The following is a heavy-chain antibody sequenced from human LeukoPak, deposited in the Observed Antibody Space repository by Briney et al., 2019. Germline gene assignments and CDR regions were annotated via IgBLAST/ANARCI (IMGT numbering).Heavy chain of an antibody. D-gene: IGHD2/OR15-2a*01. CDR1: GYTFTSHA. CDR3: ARSIIIVPNTSYYYYYTDV. CDR2: INGATGNT. Sequence: ASVKVSCKASGYTFTSHALHWVRQAPGEGLEWMAWINGATGNTEYSQKFQARVTITRDTSASTAYMELSSLRSEDTAVYYCARSIIIVPNTSYYYYYTDVWGQGTTVTVSS. V-gene: IGHV1-3*01. J-gene: IGHJ6*02.